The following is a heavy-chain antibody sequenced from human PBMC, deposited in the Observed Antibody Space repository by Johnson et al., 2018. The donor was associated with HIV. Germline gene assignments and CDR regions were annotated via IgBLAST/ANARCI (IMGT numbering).Heavy chain of an antibody. D-gene: IGHD6-19*01. V-gene: IGHV3-20*04. CDR3: ARFLAGTAMVGDAFDI. CDR1: GFNFDDHG. Sequence: MMLVESGGAVVRPGGSLRLSCAASGFNFDDHGMSWVRQAPGKGLEWVSGIKWNGGSTGYADSVKGRFTISRDNAKNSLYLQMNSLRAEDTALYYCARFLAGTAMVGDAFDIWGQGTMVTVSS. J-gene: IGHJ3*02. CDR2: IKWNGGST.